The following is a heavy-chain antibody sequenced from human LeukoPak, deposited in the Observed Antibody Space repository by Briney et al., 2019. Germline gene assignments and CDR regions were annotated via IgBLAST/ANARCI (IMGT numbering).Heavy chain of an antibody. Sequence: ASVKVSCKASGYTFTSYGISWVRQAPGQGLEWMGWISAYNGNTNYAQKLQGRVTMTTDTSTSTAYMELRSLRSDDTAVYYCARALQPPYRKWELQEGDYWGQGTLVTVSS. CDR2: ISAYNGNT. CDR3: ARALQPPYRKWELQEGDY. CDR1: GYTFTSYG. D-gene: IGHD1-26*01. J-gene: IGHJ4*02. V-gene: IGHV1-18*01.